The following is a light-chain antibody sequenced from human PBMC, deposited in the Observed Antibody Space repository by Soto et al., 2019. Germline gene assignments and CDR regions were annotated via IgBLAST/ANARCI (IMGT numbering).Light chain of an antibody. Sequence: EIVLTQSPGTLSLSPGERATLSCRASQSVSSSYLAWYQQKPGQAPRLLIYATSSRATVIPDRFSGSGSGTDFTLTISGLEPEAFAVYYCQQYGSSPGTFGPGTKVDIK. CDR1: QSVSSSY. V-gene: IGKV3-20*01. CDR3: QQYGSSPGT. CDR2: ATS. J-gene: IGKJ3*01.